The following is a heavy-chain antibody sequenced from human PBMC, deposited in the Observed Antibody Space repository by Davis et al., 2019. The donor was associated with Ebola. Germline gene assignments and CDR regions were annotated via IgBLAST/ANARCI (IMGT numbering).Heavy chain of an antibody. V-gene: IGHV4-59*02. J-gene: IGHJ5*02. CDR1: GFSVTTQY. Sequence: ESLKISCTVSGFSVTTQYMTWIRQPPGKGLEWIGYIYYSGSTNYNPSLKSRVTISVDTSKNQFSLKLSSVTAADTAVYYCAALNYDFWSGYYTGNWFDPWGQGTLVTVSS. CDR3: AALNYDFWSGYYTGNWFDP. CDR2: IYYSGST. D-gene: IGHD3-3*01.